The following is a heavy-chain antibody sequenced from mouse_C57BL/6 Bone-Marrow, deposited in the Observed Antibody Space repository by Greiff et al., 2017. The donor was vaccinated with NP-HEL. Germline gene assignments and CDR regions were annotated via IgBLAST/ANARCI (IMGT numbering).Heavy chain of an antibody. D-gene: IGHD1-1*01. J-gene: IGHJ3*01. Sequence: EVKLMESGAELVRPGASVKLSCTASGFNIKDDYMHWVKQRPEQGLEWIGWIDPENGDTEYASKFQGKATITADTSSNTAYLQLSSLTSEDTAVYYCTRYGSSNPFAYWGQGTLVTVSA. CDR2: IDPENGDT. CDR3: TRYGSSNPFAY. V-gene: IGHV14-4*01. CDR1: GFNIKDDY.